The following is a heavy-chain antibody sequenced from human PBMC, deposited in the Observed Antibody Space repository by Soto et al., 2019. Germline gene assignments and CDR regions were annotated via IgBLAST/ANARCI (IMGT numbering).Heavy chain of an antibody. Sequence: PGGSLRLSCAASGFTFSSYAMHWVRQAPGKGLEWVANIKQDGSEKYYVDSVKGRFTISRDNAKNSLYLQMNSLRAEDTAVYYCVRDIAVTGFDYWGQGTLVTVSS. J-gene: IGHJ4*02. CDR2: IKQDGSEK. CDR3: VRDIAVTGFDY. D-gene: IGHD2-21*01. V-gene: IGHV3-7*01. CDR1: GFTFSSYA.